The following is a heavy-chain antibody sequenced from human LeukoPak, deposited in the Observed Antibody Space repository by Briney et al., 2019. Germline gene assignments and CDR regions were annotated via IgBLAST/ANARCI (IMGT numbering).Heavy chain of an antibody. Sequence: GGSLRLSCAASGLTFSSYWMNWVRQSPGKGLEWVSVVYKDGKMFYIDSVRGRFAISRDTSKNTVYLQMNNLRAEDTAVYYCASRHCSGGDCYFAGADPFDHWGQGTLVTVSS. CDR2: VYKDGKM. CDR3: ASRHCSGGDCYFAGADPFDH. V-gene: IGHV3-53*01. J-gene: IGHJ4*02. D-gene: IGHD2-21*01. CDR1: GLTFSSYW.